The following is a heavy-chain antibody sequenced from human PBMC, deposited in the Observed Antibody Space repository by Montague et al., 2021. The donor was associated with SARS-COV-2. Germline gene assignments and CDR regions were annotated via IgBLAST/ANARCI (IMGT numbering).Heavy chain of an antibody. D-gene: IGHD7-27*01. CDR2: IDWDDDK. CDR1: GFSLSTSGMC. V-gene: IGHV2-70*11. Sequence: PALVKPTQTLTLTCTFSGFSLSTSGMCVSWFRQPPGKVLERLARIDWDDDKYYSTSMKTRLTISKDTSKNQVVLTMTNMDPVDTATYYCARHWECTHFDYWGQGTLVTVSS. CDR3: ARHWECTHFDY. J-gene: IGHJ4*02.